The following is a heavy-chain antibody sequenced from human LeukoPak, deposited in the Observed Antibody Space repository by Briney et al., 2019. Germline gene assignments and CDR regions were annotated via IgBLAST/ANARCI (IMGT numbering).Heavy chain of an antibody. CDR1: GFTFSSYS. J-gene: IGHJ4*02. Sequence: GGSLRRSCAASGFTFSSYSMNWVRQAPGKGLEWVSSISSSSSYIYYADSVKGRFTISRDNTKNSLYLQMNSLRAEDTAVYYCARVPLTIFGVVIIYFDYWGQGTLVTVSS. D-gene: IGHD3-3*01. V-gene: IGHV3-21*01. CDR2: ISSSSSYI. CDR3: ARVPLTIFGVVIIYFDY.